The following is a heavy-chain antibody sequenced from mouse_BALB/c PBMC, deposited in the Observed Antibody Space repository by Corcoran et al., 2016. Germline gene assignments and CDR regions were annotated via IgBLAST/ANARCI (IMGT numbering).Heavy chain of an antibody. CDR2: INPNNGGT. CDR1: GYTFTDYN. Sequence: EVLLQQSGPELVKPGASVKIPCKASGYTFTDYNMDWVKQSHGKSLEWIGDINPNNGGTIYNQKFKGKATLTVDKSSSTAYMELRSLTSEDTAVYYCASLLRYFDVWGAGTTVTVSS. J-gene: IGHJ1*01. D-gene: IGHD1-1*01. CDR3: ASLLRYFDV. V-gene: IGHV1-18*01.